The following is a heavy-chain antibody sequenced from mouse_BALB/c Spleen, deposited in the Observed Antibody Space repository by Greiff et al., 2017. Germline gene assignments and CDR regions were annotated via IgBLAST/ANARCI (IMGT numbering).Heavy chain of an antibody. V-gene: IGHV5-12-2*01. CDR2: ISNGGGST. D-gene: IGHD2-10*02. J-gene: IGHJ4*01. CDR3: ARRGYGNGAMDY. CDR1: GFTFSSYT. Sequence: EVQVVESGGGLVQPGGSLKLSCAASGFTFSSYTMSWVRQTPEKRLEWVAYISNGGGSTYYPDTVKGRFTISRDNAKNTLYLQMSSLKSEDTAMYYCARRGYGNGAMDYWGQGTSVTVSS.